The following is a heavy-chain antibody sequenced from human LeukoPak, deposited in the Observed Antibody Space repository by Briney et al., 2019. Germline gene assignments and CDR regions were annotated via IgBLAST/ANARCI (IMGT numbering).Heavy chain of an antibody. CDR1: GFTFSNYW. CDR3: ARVPTVTGRDPWYFDL. V-gene: IGHV3-7*01. CDR2: IREDGRGT. D-gene: IGHD4-17*01. J-gene: IGHJ2*01. Sequence: PGGSLRLSCAASGFTFSNYWMSWVRQAPGKGLEWVANIREDGRGTFYADSVKGRFTISRDNAKDSVDLEMNSLRAEDAALYYCARVPTVTGRDPWYFDLWGRGTLVTVSS.